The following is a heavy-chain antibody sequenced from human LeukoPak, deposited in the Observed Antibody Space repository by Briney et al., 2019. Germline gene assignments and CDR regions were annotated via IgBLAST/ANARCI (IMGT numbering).Heavy chain of an antibody. CDR2: TSSNGGDT. J-gene: IGHJ4*02. CDR1: GFTFTTYA. CDR3: AKSMSTFYRGYFDY. Sequence: GGSLRLSCEASGFTFTTYAMTWVRQAPGKGLEWVSRTSSNGGDTYYADSVKGRFTISRDNSRDTLYLQMSSLRAEDTAIYYCAKSMSTFYRGYFDYWGQGTLVTVSS. V-gene: IGHV3-23*01. D-gene: IGHD5/OR15-5a*01.